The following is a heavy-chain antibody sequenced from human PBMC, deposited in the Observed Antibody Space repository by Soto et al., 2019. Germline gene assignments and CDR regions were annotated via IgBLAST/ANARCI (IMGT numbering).Heavy chain of an antibody. J-gene: IGHJ2*01. D-gene: IGHD3-22*01. CDR1: GLPLVAY. V-gene: IGHV3-11*06. CDR2: ISSSITDT. CDR3: ARDIPYYDSSGFRYWYFDL. Sequence: QVQLVESGGALARLGGPWSPSCEPPGLPLVAYKWPWIAQPQGRGREGVSYISSSITDTNYAGSVKGRFIISRDNAKNSLYLQMNSLRAEDTAIYYCARDIPYYDSSGFRYWYFDLWGRGTLVTVSS.